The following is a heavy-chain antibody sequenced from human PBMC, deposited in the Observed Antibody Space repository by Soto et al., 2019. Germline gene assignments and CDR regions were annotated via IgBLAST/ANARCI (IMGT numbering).Heavy chain of an antibody. CDR2: ISYDGSNK. Sequence: GGSLRLSYAASGFTFSSYAMHWVRQAPGKGLEWVAVISYDGSNKYYADSVKGRFTISRDNSKNTLYLQMNSLRAEDTAVYYCARDVLRFLEWLFPYWGQGTLVTVSS. V-gene: IGHV3-30-3*01. D-gene: IGHD3-3*01. CDR3: ARDVLRFLEWLFPY. J-gene: IGHJ4*02. CDR1: GFTFSSYA.